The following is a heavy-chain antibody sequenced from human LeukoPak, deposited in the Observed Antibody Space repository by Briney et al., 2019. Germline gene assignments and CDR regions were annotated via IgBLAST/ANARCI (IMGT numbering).Heavy chain of an antibody. J-gene: IGHJ6*02. CDR1: GGSISSYY. Sequence: PSETLSLTCTVSGGSISSYYWSWIRQPAGKGLEWFGRIYTSGSTNNNPSLKSRVTMSVDTSKNQFSLKLNSVTAADTAVYYCARVGSSPYYYAMDVWGQGTTVTVSS. V-gene: IGHV4-4*07. CDR2: IYTSGST. CDR3: ARVGSSPYYYAMDV. D-gene: IGHD6-6*01.